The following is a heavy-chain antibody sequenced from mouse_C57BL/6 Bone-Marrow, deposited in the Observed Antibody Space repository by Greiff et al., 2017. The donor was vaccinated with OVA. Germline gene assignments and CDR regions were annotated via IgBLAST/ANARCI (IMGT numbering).Heavy chain of an antibody. Sequence: LVESGAELVMPGASVKLSCKASGYTFTSYWMHWVKQRPGQGLEWIGEIDPSDSYTNYNQKFKGKSTLTVDKSSSTAYMQLSSLTSEDSAVYYCSRGGWSYYFDYWGQGTTLTVSS. V-gene: IGHV1-69*01. CDR1: GYTFTSYW. CDR3: SRGGWSYYFDY. D-gene: IGHD2-3*01. CDR2: IDPSDSYT. J-gene: IGHJ2*01.